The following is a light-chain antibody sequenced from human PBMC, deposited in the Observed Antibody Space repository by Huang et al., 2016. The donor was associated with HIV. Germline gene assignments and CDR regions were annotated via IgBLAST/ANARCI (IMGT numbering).Light chain of an antibody. CDR3: QQRSNWPGFT. V-gene: IGKV3-11*01. CDR1: QSVSSY. CDR2: DAS. Sequence: EIVLTQSPATLSLSPGERATLSCRASQSVSSYLAWYQQKPGQAPRLLIYDASNRGTGIPARFSGSGSGTDFTLTISSLEPEDFAVYYCQQRSNWPGFTFGPGTKVDIK. J-gene: IGKJ3*01.